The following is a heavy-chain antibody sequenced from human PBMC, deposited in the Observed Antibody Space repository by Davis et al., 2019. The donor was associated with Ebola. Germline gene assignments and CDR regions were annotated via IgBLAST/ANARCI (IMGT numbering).Heavy chain of an antibody. CDR1: GYTFTNYY. J-gene: IGHJ4*02. CDR3: ARVDSSASYPEDFDY. V-gene: IGHV1-18*04. CDR2: VHPSNGAT. Sequence: AASVKVSCKASGYTFTNYYMHWVRQAPGQGLEWMGWVHPSNGATNYAQKFQGRVTMTTDTSTSTAYMELGSLQSDDTATYYCARVDSSASYPEDFDYWGQGTLVTVSS. D-gene: IGHD6-19*01.